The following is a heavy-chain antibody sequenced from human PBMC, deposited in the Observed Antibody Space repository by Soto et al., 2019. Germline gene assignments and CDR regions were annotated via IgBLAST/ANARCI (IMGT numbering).Heavy chain of an antibody. Sequence: GSLRLSCAASGFTFSSYGMHWVRQAPGKGLEWVAVIWYDGSNKYYADSVKGRFTISRDNSKNTLYLQMNSLRAEDTAVYYCATSYGNAWYTYWGQGTQVTVSS. J-gene: IGHJ4*02. CDR1: GFTFSSYG. CDR3: ATSYGNAWYTY. V-gene: IGHV3-33*01. CDR2: IWYDGSNK. D-gene: IGHD6-13*01.